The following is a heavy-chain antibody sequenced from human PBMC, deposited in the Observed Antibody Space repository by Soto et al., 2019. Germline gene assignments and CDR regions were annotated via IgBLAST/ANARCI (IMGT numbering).Heavy chain of an antibody. J-gene: IGHJ6*02. CDR3: ARLRDRSGTASIYNGMDV. CDR2: IYYSGST. CDR1: GVSLTIHY. Sequence: PSETLSLTCRVSGVSLTIHYWTWIRQSPGKGLEWIGYIYYSGSTNYSPSLKSRLTMSIDTPSNQFSLNLSSVTAADTAIYYCARLRDRSGTASIYNGMDVWGPGTMVTVSS. V-gene: IGHV4-59*11. D-gene: IGHD3-22*01.